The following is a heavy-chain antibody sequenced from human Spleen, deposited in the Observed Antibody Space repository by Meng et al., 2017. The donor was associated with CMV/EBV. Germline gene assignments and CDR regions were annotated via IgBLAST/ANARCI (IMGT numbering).Heavy chain of an antibody. CDR2: ISYDGSDK. Sequence: GESLKISCAASGSTFSSYGMHWVRQAPGKGLEWLAVISYDGSDKYYADSVKGRFTISRDNSKNTLYLQMNSLRAEDTAVYYCARVGSANGGYYYYYGMDVWGQGTTVTVSS. CDR1: GSTFSSYG. D-gene: IGHD2-8*01. CDR3: ARVGSANGGYYYYYGMDV. V-gene: IGHV3-30*19. J-gene: IGHJ6*02.